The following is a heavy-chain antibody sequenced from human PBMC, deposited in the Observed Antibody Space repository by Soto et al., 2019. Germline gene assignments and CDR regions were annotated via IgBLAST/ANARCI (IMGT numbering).Heavy chain of an antibody. CDR3: AKERSSGWSFDY. Sequence: EVQLLESGGGLVQPGGSLRLSGEASGFTFSTYAMNWVRRAPGNGLEWVSGISGSGDSTYYADSVKGRFTVSRDNSKNTLYLQMNSLRGEDTAVFYCAKERSSGWSFDYWGQGTLVTVSP. CDR2: ISGSGDST. J-gene: IGHJ4*02. D-gene: IGHD6-19*01. V-gene: IGHV3-23*01. CDR1: GFTFSTYA.